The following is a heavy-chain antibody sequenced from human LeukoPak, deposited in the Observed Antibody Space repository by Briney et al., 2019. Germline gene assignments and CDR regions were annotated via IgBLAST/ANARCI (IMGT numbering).Heavy chain of an antibody. J-gene: IGHJ1*01. CDR1: GGTFSSYT. CDR3: ARDSSEFRSLIPH. Sequence: SVKVSCKASGGTFSSYTITWVRQAPGQGLEWMGGIIPIFGTANYAQKFQGRVTITADESTSTAYMELSSLRSEDTAVYYCARDSSEFRSLIPHWGQGTLVTVSS. V-gene: IGHV1-69*13. CDR2: IIPIFGTA. D-gene: IGHD2-21*01.